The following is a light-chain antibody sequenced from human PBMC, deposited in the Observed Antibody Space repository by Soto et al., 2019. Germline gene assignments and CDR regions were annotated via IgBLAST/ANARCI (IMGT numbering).Light chain of an antibody. CDR2: WAS. CDR1: QSVLYSSNNNNY. CDR3: QQYYSTPYT. J-gene: IGKJ2*01. V-gene: IGKV4-1*01. Sequence: DIVMTQSPDSLAVSLGERATINCKSSQSVLYSSNNNNYLAWYQQKPRQPPKLLIYWASTRESGVPDRFSGSGSGTDFTLTISSLQAEDVAVYYCQQYYSTPYTFGQGTKLEIK.